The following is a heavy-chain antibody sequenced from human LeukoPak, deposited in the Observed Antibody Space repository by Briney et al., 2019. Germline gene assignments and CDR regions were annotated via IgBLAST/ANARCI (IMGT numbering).Heavy chain of an antibody. D-gene: IGHD2-2*01. V-gene: IGHV1-18*04. CDR3: ARVRSALTIVVVPAAMEASDAFDI. CDR2: ISAYNGNT. CDR1: GYTFTSYG. J-gene: IGHJ3*02. Sequence: SVKVSCKASGYTFTSYGISRVRQAPGQGLEWMGWISAYNGNTNYAQKLQGRVTMTTDTSTSTAYMELRSLRSDDTAVYYCARVRSALTIVVVPAAMEASDAFDIWGQGTMVTVSS.